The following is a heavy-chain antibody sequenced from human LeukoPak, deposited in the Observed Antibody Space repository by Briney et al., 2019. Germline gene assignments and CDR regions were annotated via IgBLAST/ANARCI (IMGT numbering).Heavy chain of an antibody. Sequence: SETLSLTCTVSGGSNSNYYWTWIRQSPGKGLGWIGYIHSGGATNYNPSLKRRVTISLDTSTSQLSLKLSAVTAADSALYYCARSGSAYYYGLDVWGQGTPVTVSS. V-gene: IGHV4-59*01. D-gene: IGHD3-10*01. J-gene: IGHJ6*02. CDR3: ARSGSAYYYGLDV. CDR1: GGSNSNYY. CDR2: IHSGGAT.